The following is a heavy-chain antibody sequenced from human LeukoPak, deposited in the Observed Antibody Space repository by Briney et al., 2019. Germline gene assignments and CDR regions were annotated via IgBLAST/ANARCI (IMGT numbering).Heavy chain of an antibody. CDR3: ARGNYYDSSGYFRH. V-gene: IGHV4-31*03. CDR1: GGSISSGGYY. D-gene: IGHD3-22*01. J-gene: IGHJ1*01. Sequence: SETLSLTCTVSGGSISSGGYYWSWIRQHPGKGLEWIGYIYYSGSTYYNPSLKSRVTISVDTSKNQFSLKLSSVTAADTAVYYCARGNYYDSSGYFRHWGQGTLVTVSS. CDR2: IYYSGST.